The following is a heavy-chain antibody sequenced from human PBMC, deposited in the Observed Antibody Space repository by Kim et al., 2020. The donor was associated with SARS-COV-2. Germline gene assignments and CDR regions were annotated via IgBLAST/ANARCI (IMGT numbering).Heavy chain of an antibody. V-gene: IGHV1-2*06. CDR2: INPNSDDT. Sequence: ASVKVSCKASGYTFTGYYIHWVRQAPGQQGLEWMGRINPNSDDTNYAQEFQGRVTMTRDTSISTAYMDLSRLRSDDTAVYYCAREVRAAAGTYFDNWGQGTLVTVSS. J-gene: IGHJ4*02. D-gene: IGHD6-13*01. CDR1: GYTFTGYY. CDR3: AREVRAAAGTYFDN.